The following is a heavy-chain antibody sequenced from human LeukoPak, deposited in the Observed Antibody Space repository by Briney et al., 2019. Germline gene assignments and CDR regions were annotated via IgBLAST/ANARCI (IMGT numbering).Heavy chain of an antibody. V-gene: IGHV4-59*02. CDR3: ARVKGREGSTVIIDY. CDR2: ISHSGSV. J-gene: IGHJ4*02. CDR1: GGSVSNYY. D-gene: IGHD3-10*01. Sequence: SETLSLTCTVSGGSVSNYYWSWIRQSPGKGLEWLGYISHSGSVNYNPSLKSRVTMSVDTSKNQFSLKLSSVTAADTAVYYCARVKGREGSTVIIDYWGQGTLVTVSS.